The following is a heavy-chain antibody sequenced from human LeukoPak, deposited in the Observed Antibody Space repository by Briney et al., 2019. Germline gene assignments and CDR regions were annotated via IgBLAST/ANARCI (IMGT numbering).Heavy chain of an antibody. D-gene: IGHD3-22*01. J-gene: IGHJ4*02. CDR3: ARDVSAYYYDSSGYLY. V-gene: IGHV3-30-3*01. CDR1: GFTFSSYA. Sequence: PGGSLRLSCAASGFTFSSYALHWVRQAPGKGLEWVAVISYDGSNKYYADSVKGRFTISRDNSKNTLYLEMHSLRAEDTAMYYCARDVSAYYYDSSGYLYWGQGTLVTVSS. CDR2: ISYDGSNK.